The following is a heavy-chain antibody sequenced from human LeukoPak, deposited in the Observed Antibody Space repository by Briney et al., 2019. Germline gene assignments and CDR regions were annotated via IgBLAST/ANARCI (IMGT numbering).Heavy chain of an antibody. Sequence: GGSLRLSCAASGFTFDDYAMHWVRQAPGKGLEWVSGISWNSGSIGYADSVKGRFTISRDNAKNSLYLQMNSLRAEDTAVYYCARDRPYGGNSDDYWGQGTLVTVSS. CDR3: ARDRPYGGNSDDY. CDR2: ISWNSGSI. J-gene: IGHJ4*02. D-gene: IGHD4-23*01. CDR1: GFTFDDYA. V-gene: IGHV3-9*01.